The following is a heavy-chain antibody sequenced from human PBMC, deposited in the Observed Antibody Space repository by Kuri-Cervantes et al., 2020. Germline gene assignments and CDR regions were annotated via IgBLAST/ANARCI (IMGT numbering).Heavy chain of an antibody. D-gene: IGHD3-9*01. CDR3: ARDQGYDILTGYYIGGGFDY. Sequence: GESLKISCAASGFTFSSYSMNWVRQAPGKGLEWVSYISSSSSTIYYADSVKGRFTISRDNAKNSLYLQMNSLRAEDTAVYYCARDQGYDILTGYYIGGGFDYWGQGTLVTVSS. J-gene: IGHJ4*02. V-gene: IGHV3-48*04. CDR1: GFTFSSYS. CDR2: ISSSSSTI.